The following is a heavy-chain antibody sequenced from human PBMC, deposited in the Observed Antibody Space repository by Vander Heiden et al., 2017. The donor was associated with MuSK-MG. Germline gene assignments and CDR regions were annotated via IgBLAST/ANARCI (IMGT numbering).Heavy chain of an antibody. Sequence: QVQLVQSGAEMKKPGASVKVSCKASGYIFTGNYLHWVRQAPGQGLEWMGWISPKSGVTNYAQRFQDRVTMTRDTSISTAYMELSSLRSDDTAVYYCAKGSGSYFSGFDSWGQGTLVTVSS. D-gene: IGHD3-10*01. CDR1: GYIFTGNY. CDR3: AKGSGSYFSGFDS. V-gene: IGHV1-2*02. CDR2: ISPKSGVT. J-gene: IGHJ4*02.